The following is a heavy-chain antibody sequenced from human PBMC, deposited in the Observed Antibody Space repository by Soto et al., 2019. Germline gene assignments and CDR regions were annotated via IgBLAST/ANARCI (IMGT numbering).Heavy chain of an antibody. V-gene: IGHV4-39*01. CDR3: ARQVVDGIMAGTGSFDY. D-gene: IGHD3-10*01. Sequence: QLQLQESGPGLVKPSETLSLTCTVSGGSISSSSYYWGWIRQPPGKGLEWIGSFYYSGSTYYNSSLKSRVTISVDTSENQISLKLSAVTAADTAVYYCARQVVDGIMAGTGSFDYWGQGTLVTVSS. CDR1: GGSISSSSYY. J-gene: IGHJ4*02. CDR2: FYYSGST.